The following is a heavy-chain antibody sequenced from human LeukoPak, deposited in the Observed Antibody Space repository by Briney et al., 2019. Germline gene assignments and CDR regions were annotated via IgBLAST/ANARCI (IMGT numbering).Heavy chain of an antibody. CDR2: ISYDGSNK. CDR1: GFTFSSYA. Sequence: GGSLRLSCAASGFTFSSYAMHWVRQAPGKGLEWVAVISYDGSNKYYADSVKGRFTISRDNSKNTLYLQMNSLRSEDTAVYYCARVGYDFWSGNSWDPLYYYYMDVWGKGTTVTVSS. CDR3: ARVGYDFWSGNSWDPLYYYYMDV. D-gene: IGHD3-3*01. V-gene: IGHV3-30*04. J-gene: IGHJ6*03.